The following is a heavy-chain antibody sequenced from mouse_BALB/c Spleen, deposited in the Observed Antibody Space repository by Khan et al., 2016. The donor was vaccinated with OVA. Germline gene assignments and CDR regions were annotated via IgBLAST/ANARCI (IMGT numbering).Heavy chain of an antibody. D-gene: IGHD1-2*01. CDR3: VRYSYGYMGYFDY. J-gene: IGHJ2*01. V-gene: IGHV5-17*02. CDR2: ISSGSNTS. CDR1: GFTFSSFG. Sequence: EVELVESGGGLVQPGGSRKLSCAASGFTFSSFGMHWVRQAPEKGLEWVAYISSGSNTSYYADTLRGRFTISRDNPKNTLFLQMTSLRSEDTAMYYCVRYSYGYMGYFDYWGQGTTLTVSS.